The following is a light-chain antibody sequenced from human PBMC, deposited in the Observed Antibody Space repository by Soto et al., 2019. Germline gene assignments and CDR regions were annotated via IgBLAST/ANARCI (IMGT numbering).Light chain of an antibody. Sequence: VLTQSPGTLSLSPGERATLSCGASQSVSSNSLVWYQQKPGQAPRLLIYGASTRATGIPDRFSGSGSGTDFTLTINRLGPEDFAVYYCQQYGGSPPYTFGQGTQLEI. CDR3: QQYGGSPPYT. CDR1: QSVSSNS. J-gene: IGKJ2*01. V-gene: IGKV3-20*01. CDR2: GAS.